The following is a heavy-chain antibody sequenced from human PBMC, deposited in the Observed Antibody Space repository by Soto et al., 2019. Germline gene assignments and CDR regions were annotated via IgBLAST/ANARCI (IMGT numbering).Heavy chain of an antibody. Sequence: GAVKVSCQNSGYTFSNYGITWVRQAPGQPLEWLGWISLYSDGTNYAQKFQGRVTMTMDTSITTVYMELRNLSPDDTAVYYCGRGRSGQIVIFYWGQGTPVTVSS. CDR2: ISLYSDGT. D-gene: IGHD1-26*01. J-gene: IGHJ4*02. CDR3: GRGRSGQIVIFY. V-gene: IGHV1-18*01. CDR1: GYTFSNYG.